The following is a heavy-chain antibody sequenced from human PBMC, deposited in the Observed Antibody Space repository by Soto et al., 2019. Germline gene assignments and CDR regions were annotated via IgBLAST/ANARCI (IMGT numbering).Heavy chain of an antibody. CDR1: GFTFDAYT. Sequence: EVQLVESGGVVVQPGGSLRLSCAASGFTFDAYTMHWVRQAPGKGLEWVPLISWDGGSTYYADSVKGRFTISRDNSKNSLYLQMDSLRTEDTALYYCATSRRAGTTLTFDYWGQGTLVTVSS. D-gene: IGHD1-7*01. CDR2: ISWDGGST. CDR3: ATSRRAGTTLTFDY. J-gene: IGHJ4*02. V-gene: IGHV3-43*01.